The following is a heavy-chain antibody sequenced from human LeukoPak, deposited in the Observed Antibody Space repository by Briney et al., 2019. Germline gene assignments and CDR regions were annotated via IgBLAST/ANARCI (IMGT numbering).Heavy chain of an antibody. CDR3: ARGKLSFVDSSGYFDH. D-gene: IGHD3-22*01. CDR2: ISSSGSAI. CDR1: VFTFSSYE. Sequence: GGSLRLSCAASVFTFSSYEMNWVRQAPGKGLEWVSFISSSGSAIHYADSVRGRFTISRDNAKNSLFLQMSRLRAEDTAVYYCARGKLSFVDSSGYFDHWGQGTLVTVSS. J-gene: IGHJ4*02. V-gene: IGHV3-48*03.